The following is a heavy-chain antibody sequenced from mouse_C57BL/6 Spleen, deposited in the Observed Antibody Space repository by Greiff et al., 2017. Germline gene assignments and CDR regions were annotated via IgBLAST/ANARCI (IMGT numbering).Heavy chain of an antibody. Sequence: VKLQESGAELARPGASVKMSCKASGYTFTSYTMHWVKQRPGQGLEWIGYINPSSGYTKYNQKFKDKATLTADKSSSTAYMQLSSMTSEDSAVYYCARWDLDDFDYWGQGTTLTVSS. CDR3: ARWDLDDFDY. V-gene: IGHV1-4*01. D-gene: IGHD2-3*01. CDR2: INPSSGYT. J-gene: IGHJ2*01. CDR1: GYTFTSYT.